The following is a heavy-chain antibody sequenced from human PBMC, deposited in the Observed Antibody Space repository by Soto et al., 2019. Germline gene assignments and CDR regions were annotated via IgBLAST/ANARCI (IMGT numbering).Heavy chain of an antibody. J-gene: IGHJ6*02. Sequence: TSETLSLTCAVYGGSFSGYYWSWIRQPPGKGLEWIGEINHSGSTNYNPSLKSRVTISVDTSKNQFSLKLSSVTAADTAVYYCARDVLLWFGELLYEPYYYYYGMDVWGQGTTVTVSS. V-gene: IGHV4-34*01. CDR1: GGSFSGYY. D-gene: IGHD3-10*01. CDR3: ARDVLLWFGELLYEPYYYYYGMDV. CDR2: INHSGST.